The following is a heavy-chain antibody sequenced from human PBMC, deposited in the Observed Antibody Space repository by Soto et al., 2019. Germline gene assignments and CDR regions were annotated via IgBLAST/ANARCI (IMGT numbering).Heavy chain of an antibody. CDR2: IYPGDSET. J-gene: IGHJ3*02. D-gene: IGHD3-22*01. V-gene: IGHV5-51*01. CDR1: GYSSTSYW. CDR3: ASTDSSGYYGAFDI. Sequence: GESLKISCKGSGYSSTSYWIGRVRQMPGKGLEWMGIIYPGDSETTYSPSFQGQVTISADKSISTAYLQWSSLKASDTAMYYCASTDSSGYYGAFDIWGQGTMVTVSS.